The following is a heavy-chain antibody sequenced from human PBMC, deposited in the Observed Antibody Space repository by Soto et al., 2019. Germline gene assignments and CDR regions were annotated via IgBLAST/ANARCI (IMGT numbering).Heavy chain of an antibody. CDR3: ARTSYGNTADY. V-gene: IGHV1-8*01. Sequence: QVQLVQSGAEVKKPGASVKVSCKASGYTFTSYDINWVRQATGQGLEWMGWMNPNSGTTGYAQKFHGRVTMTRNTSISTAYMELSRPRSQYTAVYYCARTSYGNTADYWGQGTLVTVAS. D-gene: IGHD4-4*01. CDR1: GYTFTSYD. CDR2: MNPNSGTT. J-gene: IGHJ4*02.